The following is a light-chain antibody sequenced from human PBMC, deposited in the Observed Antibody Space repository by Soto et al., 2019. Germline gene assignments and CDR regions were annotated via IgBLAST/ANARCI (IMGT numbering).Light chain of an antibody. CDR2: AAS. Sequence: DIQMTQSPSSLSASVGDRVTITCRASQSIVTYLNWYLQKPGKAPKLLIYAASNLQSGVPSRFSGSGSGTDFTLTISSLQPEDFATYFCQQSYSTPPLTFGQGTKVEIQ. CDR3: QQSYSTPPLT. J-gene: IGKJ1*01. CDR1: QSIVTY. V-gene: IGKV1-39*01.